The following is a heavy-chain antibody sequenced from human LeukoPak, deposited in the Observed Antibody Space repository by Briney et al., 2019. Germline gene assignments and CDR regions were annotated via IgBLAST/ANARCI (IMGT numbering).Heavy chain of an antibody. V-gene: IGHV1-3*01. D-gene: IGHD4-11*01. CDR3: ARDTVTTRWFDP. CDR1: GYSFTSYT. Sequence: ASVKVSCKASGYSFTSYTIHWVRQAPGQRLEWMGWINAGNGNTKYSQKFQGRVTITRDTSASTAYMELSSLRSEDTAVYYCARDTVTTRWFDPWGQGTLVTVSS. J-gene: IGHJ5*02. CDR2: INAGNGNT.